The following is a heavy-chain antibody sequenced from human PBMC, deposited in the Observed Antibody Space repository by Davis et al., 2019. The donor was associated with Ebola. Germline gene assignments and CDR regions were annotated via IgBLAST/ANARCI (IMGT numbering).Heavy chain of an antibody. CDR3: ARGREDYLDY. CDR1: GFTLSIYT. D-gene: IGHD1-26*01. CDR2: ISSVVRNK. J-gene: IGHJ4*02. Sequence: GESLKISCAASGFTLSIYTMHWVRQAPGKGLEWVAAISSVVRNKDYADSVRGRVVISRDTSKDTLYSPMSGLRAEDTAVYYCARGREDYLDYWGQGTLVTVSS. V-gene: IGHV3-30*09.